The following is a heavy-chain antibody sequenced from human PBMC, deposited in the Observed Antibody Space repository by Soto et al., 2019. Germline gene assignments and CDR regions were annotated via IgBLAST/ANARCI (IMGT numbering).Heavy chain of an antibody. CDR2: IKHSGST. CDR3: ARVGVGAIGYDFDI. Sequence: SETLSLTCAVYDGSFTGFHWTWIRRPPGKGLEWIGEIKHSGSTNYNPSLTRRVTISVDTSKNQFSLKLNSVTAADTAVYYCARVGVGAIGYDFDIWGQGTMVTVSS. J-gene: IGHJ3*02. CDR1: DGSFTGFH. V-gene: IGHV4-34*01. D-gene: IGHD1-26*01.